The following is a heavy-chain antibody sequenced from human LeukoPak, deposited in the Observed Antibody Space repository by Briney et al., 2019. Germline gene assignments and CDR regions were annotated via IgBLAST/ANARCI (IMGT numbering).Heavy chain of an antibody. D-gene: IGHD1-26*01. CDR3: ARDQGGSYYGY. J-gene: IGHJ4*02. Sequence: ASVKVSCKASGYTFTSYGISWVRQPPGQGLEWMGRISAYNGDTNYAQKLQGRVTMTTDTSTSTASMELRSLRSDDTAVYYCARDQGGSYYGYWGQGTLVTVSS. CDR1: GYTFTSYG. V-gene: IGHV1-18*01. CDR2: ISAYNGDT.